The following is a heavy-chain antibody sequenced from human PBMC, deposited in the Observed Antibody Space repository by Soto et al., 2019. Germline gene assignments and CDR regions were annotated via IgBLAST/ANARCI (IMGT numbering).Heavy chain of an antibody. CDR2: ISGSGGST. D-gene: IGHD6-13*01. Sequence: GGSLRLSCAASGFTFSSYAMSWVRQAPGKGLEWVSAISGSGGSTYYADSVKGRFTISRDNSKNTLYLQMNSLRAEDTAVYYCAKGEILELVLSGMDVWGQGTTVTVSS. CDR1: GFTFSSYA. J-gene: IGHJ6*02. V-gene: IGHV3-23*01. CDR3: AKGEILELVLSGMDV.